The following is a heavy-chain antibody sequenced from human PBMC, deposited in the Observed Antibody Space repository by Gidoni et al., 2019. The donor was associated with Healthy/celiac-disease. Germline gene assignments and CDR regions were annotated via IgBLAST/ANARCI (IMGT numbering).Heavy chain of an antibody. Sequence: EVQLVESGGGLVKPGGSLRLSCAASGFTFSNAWMSWVRQAPGKGLEWVGRIKSKTDGGTTDYAAPVKGRFTISRDDSKNTLYLQMNSLKTEDTAVYYCTIHKSIYYGSGSYYTFWGQGTLVTVSS. CDR1: GFTFSNAW. D-gene: IGHD3-10*01. CDR2: IKSKTDGGTT. CDR3: TIHKSIYYGSGSYYTF. V-gene: IGHV3-15*01. J-gene: IGHJ4*02.